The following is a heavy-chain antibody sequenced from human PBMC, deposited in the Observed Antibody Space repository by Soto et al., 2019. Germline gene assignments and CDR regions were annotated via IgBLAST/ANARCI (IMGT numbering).Heavy chain of an antibody. Sequence: PSQTLSLTCAISGDSVFSNSAAWNWIRQSPSRGLEWLGRTYYRSKWYNDYAVSVKSRITINPDTSKNQFSLQLNSVTPEDTAVYYCAREPLIGYSVYDLPRGPWWCFDYWGQGTLVTVSS. CDR3: AREPLIGYSVYDLPRGPWWCFDY. CDR2: TYYRSKWYN. D-gene: IGHD5-12*01. V-gene: IGHV6-1*01. CDR1: GDSVFSNSAA. J-gene: IGHJ4*02.